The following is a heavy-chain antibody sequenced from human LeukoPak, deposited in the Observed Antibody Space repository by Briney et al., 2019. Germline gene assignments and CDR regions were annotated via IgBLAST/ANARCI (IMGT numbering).Heavy chain of an antibody. D-gene: IGHD2-21*01. Sequence: TGGSLRLSCAASGFTFSSYAMHWVRQAPGKGLEWVAVISYDGSNKYYADSVKGRFTISRDNSRNTLYLQMNSLRAEDTAVYYCARAQLLEKHTFDYWGQGTLVTVSS. CDR3: ARAQLLEKHTFDY. CDR2: ISYDGSNK. CDR1: GFTFSSYA. V-gene: IGHV3-30-3*01. J-gene: IGHJ4*02.